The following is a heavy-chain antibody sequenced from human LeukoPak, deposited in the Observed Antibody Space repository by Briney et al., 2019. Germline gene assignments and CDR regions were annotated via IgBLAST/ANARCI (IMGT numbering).Heavy chain of an antibody. Sequence: PGGSLRLSCADSGFTFSIYAMNWVRQAPGKGLEWVSSISHSGSISYADSVKGRFTISRDNSKNTLYLEMSSLRAEDTAIYYCAKELTERWLIDAFDIWGQGTVVTVSS. D-gene: IGHD6-19*01. J-gene: IGHJ3*02. CDR2: ISHSGSI. V-gene: IGHV3-23*01. CDR3: AKELTERWLIDAFDI. CDR1: GFTFSIYA.